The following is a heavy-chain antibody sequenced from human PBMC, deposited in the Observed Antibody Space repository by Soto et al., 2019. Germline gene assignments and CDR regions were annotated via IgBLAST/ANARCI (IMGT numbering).Heavy chain of an antibody. CDR2: ISPKSGGT. J-gene: IGHJ4*02. CDR1: GYTFTGYY. Sequence: ASVKVSCKASGYTFTGYYMHWVRQAPGQGFEWMGRISPKSGGTNYAQKFQGRVTMTWDTSLNTAYMELSSLMFEDTAVYYCARPPGYVSDWYYFDLWGQGTLVTVSS. D-gene: IGHD3-9*01. V-gene: IGHV1-2*02. CDR3: ARPPGYVSDWYYFDL.